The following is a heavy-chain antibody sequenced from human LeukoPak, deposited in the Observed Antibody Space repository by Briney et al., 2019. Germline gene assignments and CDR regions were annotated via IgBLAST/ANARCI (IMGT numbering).Heavy chain of an antibody. Sequence: GGSLRLSCAVSGITLSNYGMSWVRQAPGRGLEWVAGISDSGGRTNYADSVKGRFTISRDNPKNTLYLQMNSLRAEDTAVYFCAKRGVVIRVILVGFHKEAYYFDTWGQGALVTVSA. J-gene: IGHJ4*02. V-gene: IGHV3-23*01. CDR1: GITLSNYG. CDR2: ISDSGGRT. D-gene: IGHD3-22*01. CDR3: AKRGVVIRVILVGFHKEAYYFDT.